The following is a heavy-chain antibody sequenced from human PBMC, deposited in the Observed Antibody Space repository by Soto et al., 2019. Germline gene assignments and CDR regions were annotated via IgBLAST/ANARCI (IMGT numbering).Heavy chain of an antibody. CDR3: ARGITFFGVVTNYYYYYYMDV. V-gene: IGHV3-7*04. CDR1: GFTFSSYW. Sequence: EVQLVESGGGLVQPGGSLGLSCAASGFTFSSYWMSWVRQAPGKGLEWVANIKQDGSEKYYVDSVKGRFTISRDNAKNSLYLQMNSLRAEDTAVYYCARGITFFGVVTNYYYYYYMDVWGKGTTVTVSS. CDR2: IKQDGSEK. J-gene: IGHJ6*03. D-gene: IGHD3-3*01.